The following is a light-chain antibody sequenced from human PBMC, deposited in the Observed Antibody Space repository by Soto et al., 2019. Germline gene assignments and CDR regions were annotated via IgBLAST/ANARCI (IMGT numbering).Light chain of an antibody. CDR2: EVN. CDR1: RSDVGAHNH. Sequence: QSALTQPRSVSGSPGQSVTISCTGTRSDVGAHNHVSWYQQHPGKAPKLIIYEVNERPSGVPDRFSGSKSGNTASLTISGLQAEDEADYHCCSNGGGFYVFGRGTKVTVL. J-gene: IGLJ1*01. V-gene: IGLV2-11*01. CDR3: CSNGGGFYV.